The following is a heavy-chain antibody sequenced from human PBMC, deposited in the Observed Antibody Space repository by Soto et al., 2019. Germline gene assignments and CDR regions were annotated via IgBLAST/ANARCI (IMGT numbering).Heavy chain of an antibody. CDR3: VGSVSYYLVDP. CDR1: GFTFSTYG. J-gene: IGHJ5*02. Sequence: QVQLVESGGGVVQPGRSLRLSCATSGFTFSTYGMHWVRQAPGKGLAWVTVISYDGRNKYYADSVKGRFTIARDNSKNTLYLQMNRLRVEDTAVYYCVGSVSYYLVDPWGQGTLVSVSS. V-gene: IGHV3-30*03. D-gene: IGHD3-10*01. CDR2: ISYDGRNK.